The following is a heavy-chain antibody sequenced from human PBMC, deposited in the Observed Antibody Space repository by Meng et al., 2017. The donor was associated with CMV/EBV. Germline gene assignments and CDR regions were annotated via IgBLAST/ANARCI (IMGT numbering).Heavy chain of an antibody. CDR3: ARGSYYRYVIDY. Sequence: VEVEVAGTGVGKPSGALSLPCIVSGGSISNCHRSWIRRPAGTGLEGLGRIYTSGSTNYNPSLKSRVTMSVDTSKNQFSLKLSSVTAADTAVYYCARGSYYRYVIDYWGQGTLVTVSS. CDR1: GGSISNCH. J-gene: IGHJ4*02. D-gene: IGHD2-21*01. CDR2: IYTSGST. V-gene: IGHV4-4*07.